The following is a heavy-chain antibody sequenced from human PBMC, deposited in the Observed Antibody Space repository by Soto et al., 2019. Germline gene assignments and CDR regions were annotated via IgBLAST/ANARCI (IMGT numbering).Heavy chain of an antibody. V-gene: IGHV2-70*01. Sequence: SGPTLVNPTHTLTLTCTFSGFSLSTSGMCVSWIRQPPGKALEWLALIDWDDDKYYSTSLKTRLTISKDTSKNQVVLTMTNMDPVDTATYYCARVIRHYDILTGYYGGPPDYWGQGTLVTVSS. J-gene: IGHJ4*02. CDR2: IDWDDDK. CDR1: GFSLSTSGMC. D-gene: IGHD3-9*01. CDR3: ARVIRHYDILTGYYGGPPDY.